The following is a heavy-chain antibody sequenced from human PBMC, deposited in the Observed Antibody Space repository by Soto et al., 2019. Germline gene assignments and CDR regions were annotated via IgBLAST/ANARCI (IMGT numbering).Heavy chain of an antibody. V-gene: IGHV3-33*01. D-gene: IGHD3-10*01. CDR1: GFTFSSYG. CDR2: IWYDGSNK. J-gene: IGHJ4*02. Sequence: GGSLRLSCAASGFTFSSYGMHWVRQAPGKGLEWVAVIWYDGSNKYYADSVKGRFTISRDNSKNTLYLQMNSLRAEDTAVYYCARDLHYLGFDYWGQGTLVTVSS. CDR3: ARDLHYLGFDY.